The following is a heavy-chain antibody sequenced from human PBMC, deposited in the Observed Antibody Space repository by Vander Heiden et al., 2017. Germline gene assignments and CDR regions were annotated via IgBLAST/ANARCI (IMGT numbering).Heavy chain of an antibody. Sequence: EAQLVESGGGLVQPGGSLRLSCVASVFTLSNSWMHWGRQAPGEGLVWVSRDGSDTTYADSVRGRFTVSRDNAKNTLYLQINSLRAEDTGVYFCARGTDYGGRGRGAFDIWGQGTRVTVSS. CDR3: ARGTDYGGRGRGAFDI. V-gene: IGHV3-74*03. D-gene: IGHD4-17*01. J-gene: IGHJ3*02. CDR1: VFTLSNSW. CDR2: DGSDT.